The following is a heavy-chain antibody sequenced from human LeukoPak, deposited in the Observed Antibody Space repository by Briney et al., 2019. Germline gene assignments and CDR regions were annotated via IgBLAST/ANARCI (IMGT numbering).Heavy chain of an antibody. V-gene: IGHV3-49*03. CDR1: GFTFGDYA. D-gene: IGHD3-22*01. J-gene: IGHJ4*02. CDR3: TRAYYYDSSGYSYYFDY. Sequence: GGSLRLSRTASGFTFGDYAMSWFRQAPGKGLEWVGFVRSKAYGGTTEYAASVKGRFTISRDDSKSIAYLQMNSLTTEDTAVYYCTRAYYYDSSGYSYYFDYWGQGTLVTVSS. CDR2: VRSKAYGGTT.